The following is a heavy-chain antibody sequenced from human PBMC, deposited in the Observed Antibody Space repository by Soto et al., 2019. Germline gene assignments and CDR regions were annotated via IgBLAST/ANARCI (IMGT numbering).Heavy chain of an antibody. CDR1: GFTFSSYW. Sequence: EVQLVESGGGLVQPGGSLRLSCAASGFTFSSYWMSWVRQAPGKGLEWVANIKQDGSEKYYVDSVKGRFTISRDNAKNSLYLQMNSLRAEDTAVYYCVRDRGYCSGGSCYDAFDIWGQGTMVTVSS. CDR2: IKQDGSEK. D-gene: IGHD2-15*01. V-gene: IGHV3-7*01. J-gene: IGHJ3*02. CDR3: VRDRGYCSGGSCYDAFDI.